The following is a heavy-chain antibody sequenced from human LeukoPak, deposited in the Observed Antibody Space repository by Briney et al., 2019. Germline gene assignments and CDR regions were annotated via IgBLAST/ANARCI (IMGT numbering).Heavy chain of an antibody. Sequence: ASVKVSCKASGGTVSSYAISWVRQAPGQGLEWMGGIIPIFGTANYAQKFQGRVTITADESTSTAYMELSSLRSEDTAVYYCASSVSMVRGAEGQATVGFDYWGQGTLVTVSS. CDR3: ASSVSMVRGAEGQATVGFDY. V-gene: IGHV1-69*13. CDR1: GGTVSSYA. J-gene: IGHJ4*02. CDR2: IIPIFGTA. D-gene: IGHD3-10*01.